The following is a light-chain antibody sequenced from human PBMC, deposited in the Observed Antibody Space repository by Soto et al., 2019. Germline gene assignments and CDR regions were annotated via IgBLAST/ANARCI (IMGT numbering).Light chain of an antibody. CDR1: QIISTY. CDR3: QQSYNTPWT. J-gene: IGKJ1*01. CDR2: AAS. V-gene: IGKV1-39*01. Sequence: DIQMTQSPSSLSASVGDRVTITCRASQIISTYLNWYQQKPGKAPKLLIYAASSLQSGVPSRFSGSGSGTDFTLTISSLQPEDFATCYCQQSYNTPWTFGQGTKVDIK.